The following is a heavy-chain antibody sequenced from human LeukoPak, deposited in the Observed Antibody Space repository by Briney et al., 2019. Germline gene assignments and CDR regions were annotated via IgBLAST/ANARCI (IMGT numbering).Heavy chain of an antibody. Sequence: SQTLSLTCAISGDSVSSKSAAWNWIRQAPSRGLEWLGRTYYRSKWYNDYAVSVISRITINPDTSKNQCSLQINSVTPEDTAVCYCARDTKGSGYFIYWGQGTLVTVSS. J-gene: IGHJ4*02. CDR2: TYYRSKWYN. CDR3: ARDTKGSGYFIY. D-gene: IGHD6-19*01. CDR1: GDSVSSKSAA. V-gene: IGHV6-1*01.